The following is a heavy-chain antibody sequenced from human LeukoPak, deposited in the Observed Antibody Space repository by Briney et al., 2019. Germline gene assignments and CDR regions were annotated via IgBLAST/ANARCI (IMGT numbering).Heavy chain of an antibody. D-gene: IGHD3-22*01. CDR1: GGSFSGFY. J-gene: IGHJ3*02. CDR2: INHSGTT. CDR3: ARQDYYYDSSGSAFDI. Sequence: PSETLSLTCTVYGGSFSGFYWSWIRQPPGKGLEWIAEINHSGTTNHNPSLESRVTISVDTSKNQFSLKLSSVTAADTAVYYCARQDYYYDSSGSAFDIWGQGTMVTVSS. V-gene: IGHV4-34*01.